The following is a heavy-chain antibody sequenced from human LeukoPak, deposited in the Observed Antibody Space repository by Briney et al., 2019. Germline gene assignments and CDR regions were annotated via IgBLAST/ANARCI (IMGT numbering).Heavy chain of an antibody. Sequence: ASVKVSCKASGGTFSSYAISWVRQAPGQGLEWMGRIIPICGTANYAQKFQRRVTITADKSTSTAFMELSSLRSEDTAVYYCWRRLGFLEWLPAGGKSDYYYYMDVWGKGTTVTVSS. CDR2: IIPICGTA. J-gene: IGHJ6*03. V-gene: IGHV1-69*06. CDR1: GGTFSSYA. CDR3: WRRLGFLEWLPAGGKSDYYYYMDV. D-gene: IGHD3-3*01.